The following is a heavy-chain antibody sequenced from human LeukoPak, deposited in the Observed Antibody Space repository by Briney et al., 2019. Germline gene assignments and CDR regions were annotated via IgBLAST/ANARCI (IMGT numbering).Heavy chain of an antibody. CDR1: GLTFSSYW. CDR2: IKQDGSEK. CDR3: ARDPLNYYDSSGYYYGDAFDI. V-gene: IGHV3-7*01. Sequence: PGGSLRLSCAASGLTFSSYWMSWVRQAPGKGLEWVANIKQDGSEKYYVDSVKGRFTISRDNAKNSLYLQMNSLRAADTAVYYCARDPLNYYDSSGYYYGDAFDIWGQGTMVTVSS. D-gene: IGHD3-22*01. J-gene: IGHJ3*02.